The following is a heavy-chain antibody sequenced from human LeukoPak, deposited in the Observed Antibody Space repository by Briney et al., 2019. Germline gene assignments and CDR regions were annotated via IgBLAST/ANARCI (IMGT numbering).Heavy chain of an antibody. CDR1: GGSISSGDYY. D-gene: IGHD3-22*01. Sequence: SETLSLTCTVSGGSISSGDYYWSWIRQPPGKGLEWIGYIYYSGSTYYNPSLKSRVTISVDTSKNQFSLKLSSVTAADTAVYYCASGRPAEYYYDSSGYFDYWGQGTLVTVSS. CDR3: ASGRPAEYYYDSSGYFDY. V-gene: IGHV4-30-4*01. J-gene: IGHJ4*02. CDR2: IYYSGST.